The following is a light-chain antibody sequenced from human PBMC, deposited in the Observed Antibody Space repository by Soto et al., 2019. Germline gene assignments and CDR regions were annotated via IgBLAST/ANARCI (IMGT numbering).Light chain of an antibody. J-gene: IGKJ5*01. Sequence: EIVLTQSPATLSSFPGERATLSCRASQAVNTRLAWYQHKPGQAPRLLIYLTSNRATGIPARFSGSGSGTDFTLTISSLEPEDSAVYYCHQRQSWPITFGQGTRLEIK. CDR3: HQRQSWPIT. CDR1: QAVNTR. CDR2: LTS. V-gene: IGKV3-11*01.